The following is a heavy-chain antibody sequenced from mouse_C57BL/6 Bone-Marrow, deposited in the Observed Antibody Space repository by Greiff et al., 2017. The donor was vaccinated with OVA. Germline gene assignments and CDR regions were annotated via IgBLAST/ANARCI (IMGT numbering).Heavy chain of an antibody. D-gene: IGHD1-1*01. CDR3: TPSYPFDY. CDR1: GYTFTDYE. CDR2: IDPETGGT. V-gene: IGHV1-15*01. Sequence: VQLQQSGAELVRPGASVTLSCKASGYTFTDYEMHWVKQTPVHGLEWIGAIDPETGGTAYNQKFKGEAILTADKSSSTAYMELRSLTSEDSAVYYCTPSYPFDYWGQGTTLTVSS. J-gene: IGHJ2*01.